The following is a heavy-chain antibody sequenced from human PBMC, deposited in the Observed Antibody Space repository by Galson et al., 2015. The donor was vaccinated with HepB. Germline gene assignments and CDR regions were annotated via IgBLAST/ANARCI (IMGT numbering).Heavy chain of an antibody. V-gene: IGHV3-48*04. CDR3: ARVAFSSTWSAYYGVDV. J-gene: IGHJ6*02. CDR2: VDRSSSNM. D-gene: IGHD6-13*01. CDR1: GFTFSTYS. Sequence: SLRLSCAVSGFTFSTYSMNWVRQAPGQGLEWLAHVDRSSSNMYYADSVKGRFTVSRDNAKNSLFLQMNSLRAEDTAVYYCARVAFSSTWSAYYGVDVWGQGTTVTVSS.